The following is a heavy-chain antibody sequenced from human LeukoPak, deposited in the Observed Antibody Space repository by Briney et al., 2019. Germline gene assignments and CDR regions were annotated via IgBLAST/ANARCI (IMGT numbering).Heavy chain of an antibody. V-gene: IGHV4-31*03. D-gene: IGHD2-21*01. J-gene: IGHJ4*02. CDR2: IYYSGST. CDR1: GGSISSGGYY. CDR3: TREGVSGADRHFDY. Sequence: PPETLSLTCTVSGGSISSGGYYWSWIRQHPGKGLEWIGYIYYSGSTYYNPSLKSRVTISVYTSQNQFSLKLSSVTAADTAVYYCTREGVSGADRHFDYWGQGTLGTVSS.